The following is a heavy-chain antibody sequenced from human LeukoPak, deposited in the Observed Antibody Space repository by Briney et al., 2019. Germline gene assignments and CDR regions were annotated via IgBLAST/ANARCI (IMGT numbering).Heavy chain of an antibody. CDR3: AREMGSGWHLGPCDY. Sequence: ASVKVSCKASGYTFTSYGISWVRQAPGQGLEWMGWISAYNGNTNYAQKLQGRVTMTTDTSTSTAYMELRSLRSDDTAVYYCAREMGSGWHLGPCDYWGQGTLVTVSS. J-gene: IGHJ4*02. V-gene: IGHV1-18*01. CDR1: GYTFTSYG. CDR2: ISAYNGNT. D-gene: IGHD6-19*01.